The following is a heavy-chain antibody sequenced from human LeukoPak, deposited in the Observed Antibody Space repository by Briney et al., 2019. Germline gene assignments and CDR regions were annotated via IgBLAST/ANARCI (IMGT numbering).Heavy chain of an antibody. D-gene: IGHD5-24*01. CDR1: GGSISSYY. CDR2: IYYSGST. V-gene: IGHV4-59*12. CDR3: ARGAGLRWLQLRPFDY. J-gene: IGHJ4*02. Sequence: PSETLSLTCTVSGGSISSYYWSWIRQPPGKGLEWIGYIYYSGSTNYNPSLKSRVTISVDTSKNQFSLKLSSVTAADTAVYYCARGAGLRWLQLRPFDYWGQGTLVTVSS.